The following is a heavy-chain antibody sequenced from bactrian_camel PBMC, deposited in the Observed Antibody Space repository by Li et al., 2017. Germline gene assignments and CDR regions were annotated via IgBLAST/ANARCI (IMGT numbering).Heavy chain of an antibody. D-gene: IGHD2*01. Sequence: HVQLVESGGGSVQAGGSLRLSCAASGDTSSTNCMGWFRRAPGKEREGVAGIGIDGRTAYADSVKGRFTISQDKAKSTVYLQMNSLQPSDTGVYSCAAASCPRGVVVAAADQYEHWGQGTQVTVS. J-gene: IGHJ4*01. CDR2: IGIDGRT. CDR3: AAASCPRGVVVAAADQYEH. V-gene: IGHV3S53*01. CDR1: GDTSSTNC.